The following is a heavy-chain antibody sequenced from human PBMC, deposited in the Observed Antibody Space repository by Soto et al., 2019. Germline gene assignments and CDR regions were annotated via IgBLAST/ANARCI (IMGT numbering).Heavy chain of an antibody. V-gene: IGHV4-4*07. D-gene: IGHD2-15*01. J-gene: IGHJ3*02. CDR3: VVGACCFVAFDI. CDR1: GGSLSSYY. Sequence: SETLSLTCTVSGGSLSSYYWSWIRQPAGKGLEWIGRIYTSGSTNYNPSLKSRVTMSVETSKNQFSLKLSSVTAAGTVEYDCVVGACCFVAFDIWAQGTMVTVSS. CDR2: IYTSGST.